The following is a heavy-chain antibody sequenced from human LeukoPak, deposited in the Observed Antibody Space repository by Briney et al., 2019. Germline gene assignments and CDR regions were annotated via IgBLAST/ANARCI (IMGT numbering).Heavy chain of an antibody. CDR2: ISSSSSYI. Sequence: GGSLRLSCAASGFTFSSYSMNWVRQAPGKGLEWVSSISSSSSYIYYADSVKGRFTISRDNAKNSLYLQMNSLRAEDTAVYYCARPAGSGSYPFDYWGQGTLVTVSS. J-gene: IGHJ4*02. CDR3: ARPAGSGSYPFDY. D-gene: IGHD1-26*01. CDR1: GFTFSSYS. V-gene: IGHV3-21*01.